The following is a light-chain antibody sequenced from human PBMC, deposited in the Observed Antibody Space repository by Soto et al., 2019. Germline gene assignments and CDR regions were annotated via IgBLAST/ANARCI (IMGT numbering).Light chain of an antibody. CDR2: DVN. CDR1: SSVVGGYDF. Sequence: QSALTQPASVSGSPGQSITISCTGTSSVVGGYDFVSWYQQHPGKAPKLLIYDVNNRPSGVSDRFSGSKSGNTASLTISWLQAEDEADYYCSSYTSSSTDVFGAGTKVTVL. V-gene: IGLV2-14*03. J-gene: IGLJ1*01. CDR3: SSYTSSSTDV.